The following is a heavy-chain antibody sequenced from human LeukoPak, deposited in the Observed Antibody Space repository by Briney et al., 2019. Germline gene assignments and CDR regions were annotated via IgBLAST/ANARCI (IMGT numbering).Heavy chain of an antibody. CDR2: IWYDGTNK. CDR3: ARVSESGNSDY. CDR1: GFSFTSYG. Sequence: PGRSLRLSCAASGFSFTSYGMHWVRQGPGKGLEWVAVIWYDGTNKHYADSVKGRYTISRDTSNNMLYLQMNSLRAEDTAVYYCARVSESGNSDYWGQGTLVTVSS. V-gene: IGHV3-33*01. J-gene: IGHJ4*02. D-gene: IGHD4-23*01.